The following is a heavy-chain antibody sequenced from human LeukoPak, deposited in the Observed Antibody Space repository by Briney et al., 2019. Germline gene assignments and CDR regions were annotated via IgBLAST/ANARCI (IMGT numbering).Heavy chain of an antibody. D-gene: IGHD2-21*02. CDR1: GFTFSSYE. V-gene: IGHV3-48*03. CDR3: ARGEHIVVVTAIRGGGDAFDI. J-gene: IGHJ3*02. Sequence: GSLRLSCAASGFTFSSYEMNWVRQAPGKGLEWVSYISSSGSTIYYADSVKGRFTISRDNAKNSLYLQMNSLRAEDTAVYYCARGEHIVVVTAIRGGGDAFDIWGQGTMVTVSS. CDR2: ISSSGSTI.